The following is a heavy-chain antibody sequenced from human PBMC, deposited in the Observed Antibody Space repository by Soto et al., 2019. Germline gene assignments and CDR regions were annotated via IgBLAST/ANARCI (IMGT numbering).Heavy chain of an antibody. V-gene: IGHV3-30*18. CDR2: ISYDGSNK. Sequence: PGGSLRLSCAASGFTFSSYGMHWVRQAPGKGLEWVAVISYDGSNKYYADSVKGRFTISRDNSKNTLYLQMNSLRAEDTAVYYCAKGRGYINLKGALYYYYYYGMDVWGQGTTVTAP. CDR3: AKGRGYINLKGALYYYYYYGMDV. J-gene: IGHJ6*02. D-gene: IGHD6-13*01. CDR1: GFTFSSYG.